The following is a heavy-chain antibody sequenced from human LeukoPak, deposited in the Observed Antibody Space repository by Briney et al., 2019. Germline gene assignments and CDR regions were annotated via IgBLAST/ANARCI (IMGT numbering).Heavy chain of an antibody. CDR3: ARAVVCSSTSCYAYYYYYYMDV. J-gene: IGHJ6*03. CDR2: ISSSGSII. V-gene: IGHV3-11*04. Sequence: GGSLRLSCAASGFTFSDYYMSWIRQAPGKGLEWVSYISSSGSIIYYADSVKGRFTISRDNAKNSLYLQMNSLRAEDTAVYYCARAVVCSSTSCYAYYYYYYMDVWGKGTTVTISS. CDR1: GFTFSDYY. D-gene: IGHD2-2*01.